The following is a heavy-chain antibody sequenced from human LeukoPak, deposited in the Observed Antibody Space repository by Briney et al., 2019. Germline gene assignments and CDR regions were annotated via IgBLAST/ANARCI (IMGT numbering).Heavy chain of an antibody. CDR2: ISVYNGNT. CDR3: ARGQSYGDYFEGDY. CDR1: GYTFNNYG. Sequence: APVKVSCKASGYTFNNYGITWVRQAPGQGLEWMGWISVYNGNTNYVQKLQGRLAMTTDTSTSTAYMELRSLRSDDTAVYYCARGQSYGDYFEGDYWGQGTLVTVSS. D-gene: IGHD4-17*01. J-gene: IGHJ4*02. V-gene: IGHV1-18*01.